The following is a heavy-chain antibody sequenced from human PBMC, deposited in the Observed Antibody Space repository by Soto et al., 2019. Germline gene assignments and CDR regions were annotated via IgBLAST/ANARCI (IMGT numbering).Heavy chain of an antibody. V-gene: IGHV3-33*01. D-gene: IGHD1-1*01. J-gene: IGHJ4*02. CDR1: GFMFSNHG. Sequence: QVHLVESGGGVVQPGRSLRLSCAASGFMFSNHGMHWVRQAPGKGLEWVAVIWSAGNNRYYADSVKGRFTISRDTSKNTLYLQMNSLRAEDTAVYYCVRGDNWNDEASDYWGQGTLVTVSS. CDR3: VRGDNWNDEASDY. CDR2: IWSAGNNR.